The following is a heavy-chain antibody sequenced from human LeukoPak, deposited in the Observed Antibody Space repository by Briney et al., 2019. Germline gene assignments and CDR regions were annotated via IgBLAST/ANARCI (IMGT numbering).Heavy chain of an antibody. J-gene: IGHJ4*02. CDR3: ARDQVTSGGGLDY. CDR1: GFSISSHF. Sequence: PGGSLRLSCAASGFSISSHFMTWVRQAPGKGLEWVSVIYTGGITHYADSVAGRFTISRDNSKNTLYLQMNSLRVEDTAVYYCARDQVTSGGGLDYWGQGTLVTLSS. V-gene: IGHV3-53*01. CDR2: IYTGGIT. D-gene: IGHD3-16*01.